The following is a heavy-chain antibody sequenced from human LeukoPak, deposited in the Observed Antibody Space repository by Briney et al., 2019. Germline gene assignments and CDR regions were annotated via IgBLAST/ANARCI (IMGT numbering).Heavy chain of an antibody. CDR1: GYTFTSYG. CDR3: ARDRYSSGWNDPGDAFDI. J-gene: IGHJ3*02. D-gene: IGHD6-19*01. CDR2: ISAYNGNT. V-gene: IGHV1-18*01. Sequence: ASVKVSCKASGYTFTSYGISRVRQAPGQGLEWMGWISAYNGNTNYAQKLQGRVTMTTDTSTSTAYMELRSLRSDDTAVYYCARDRYSSGWNDPGDAFDIWGQGTMVTVSS.